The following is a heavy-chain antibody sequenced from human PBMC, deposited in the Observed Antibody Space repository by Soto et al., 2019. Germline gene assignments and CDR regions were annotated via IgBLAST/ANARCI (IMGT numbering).Heavy chain of an antibody. J-gene: IGHJ5*02. V-gene: IGHV4-30-4*01. Sequence: PSETLSLTCTVSGGSISSGDYYWSWIRQPPGKGLEWIGYIYYSGSTYYNPSLKSRVTISVDTSKNQFSLKLSSVTAADTAVYYCAREVYDSSGVWFDPWGQGTLVTVSS. CDR2: IYYSGST. CDR1: GGSISSGDYY. D-gene: IGHD3-22*01. CDR3: AREVYDSSGVWFDP.